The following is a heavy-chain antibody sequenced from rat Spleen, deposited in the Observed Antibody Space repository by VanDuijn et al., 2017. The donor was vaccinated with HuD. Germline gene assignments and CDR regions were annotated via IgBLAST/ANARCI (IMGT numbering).Heavy chain of an antibody. Sequence: EVQLVESGGGLVQPGRSLKLSCAASGFTFSNNDMAWVRQAPTKGLEWVATISYDGSLTYYRDSVKGRFTISRDNAKTTLYLQMDSLRSEDTATYYCARRTTGLFDYWGQGVMVTVSS. D-gene: IGHD4-1*01. CDR2: ISYDGSLT. CDR3: ARRTTGLFDY. CDR1: GFTFSNND. V-gene: IGHV5-29*01. J-gene: IGHJ2*01.